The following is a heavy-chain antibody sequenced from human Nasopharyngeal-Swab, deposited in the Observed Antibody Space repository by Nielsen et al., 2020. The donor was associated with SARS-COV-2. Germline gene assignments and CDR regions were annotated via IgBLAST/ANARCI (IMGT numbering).Heavy chain of an antibody. J-gene: IGHJ3*02. Sequence: ASVKVSCKASGYTFTSYGISWVRQAPGQGLEWMGWISAYNGNTNYAQKFQGRVTMTRDTSTSTVYMELSSLRSEDTAVYYCAREDSGYSYGYSSGSAAFDIWGQGTMVTVSS. CDR3: AREDSGYSYGYSSGSAAFDI. D-gene: IGHD5-18*01. CDR1: GYTFTSYG. CDR2: ISAYNGNT. V-gene: IGHV1-18*01.